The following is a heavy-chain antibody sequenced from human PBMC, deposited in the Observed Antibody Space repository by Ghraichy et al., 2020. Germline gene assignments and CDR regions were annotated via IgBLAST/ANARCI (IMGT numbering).Heavy chain of an antibody. V-gene: IGHV3-21*01. CDR1: GFTFSSYS. D-gene: IGHD3-3*01. Sequence: GESLNISCAASGFTFSSYSMNWVRQAPGKGLEWVSSISSSSSYIYYADSVKGRFTISRDNAKNSLYLQMNSLRAEDTAVYYCARPNDFWSVDLRSGMDVWGQGTTVTVSS. CDR2: ISSSSSYI. CDR3: ARPNDFWSVDLRSGMDV. J-gene: IGHJ6*02.